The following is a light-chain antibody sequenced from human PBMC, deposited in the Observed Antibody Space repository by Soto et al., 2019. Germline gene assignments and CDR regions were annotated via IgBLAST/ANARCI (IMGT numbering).Light chain of an antibody. Sequence: QSVLTQPGSVSGSPGQSITISCTGTSSDVGNYIFVSWYRQHPGKAPKLMIYDINNRPSGVSNRLSGSKSGNTASLTISGLQAEDEDDYYCVSYTTSAAYALGTGNK. V-gene: IGLV2-14*01. CDR2: DIN. J-gene: IGLJ1*01. CDR1: SSDVGNYIF. CDR3: VSYTTSAAYA.